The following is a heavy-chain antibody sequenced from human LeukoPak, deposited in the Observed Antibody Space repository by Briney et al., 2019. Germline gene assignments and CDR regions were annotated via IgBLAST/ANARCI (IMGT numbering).Heavy chain of an antibody. CDR2: INPNRGDT. V-gene: IGHV1-2*02. J-gene: IGHJ4*02. CDR3: ARVPYCGGDCSSEFFDY. D-gene: IGHD2-21*02. CDR1: GYIFTGYY. Sequence: ASVKVSCKTSGYIFTGYYLNWVRQAPEQRLEWMGWINPNRGDTKYAQKFQGRVTMTRDTSINTVYMELSGLTSDDTAVYYCARVPYCGGDCSSEFFDYWGQGTLVTVSS.